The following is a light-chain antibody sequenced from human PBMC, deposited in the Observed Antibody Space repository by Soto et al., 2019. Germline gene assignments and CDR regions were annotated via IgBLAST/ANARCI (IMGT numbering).Light chain of an antibody. CDR1: QSVSNNY. CDR2: DAS. V-gene: IGKV3-20*01. Sequence: EVVLTQSPGTLSLSPGERATLSCLASQSVSNNYLAWYQQKPGQAPRLLIYDASRRATGIPDRFSGSGSGTDFTLTISRLEPEDFAVYYCQQYGSSPSWTFGQGTKVDI. J-gene: IGKJ1*01. CDR3: QQYGSSPSWT.